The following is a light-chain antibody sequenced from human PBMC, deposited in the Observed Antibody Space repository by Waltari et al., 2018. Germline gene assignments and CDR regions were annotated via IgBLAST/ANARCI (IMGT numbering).Light chain of an antibody. CDR1: QSVSSN. Sequence: EIVMTQSPATLSVSPGERATLSCRAGQSVSSNLAWHQQKPGQAPRLLIYGASTRATGIPARFSGSGSGTEFTLTISSLQSEDFAVYYCQQYNIWPPWTFGQGTKVEIK. J-gene: IGKJ1*01. CDR2: GAS. CDR3: QQYNIWPPWT. V-gene: IGKV3-15*01.